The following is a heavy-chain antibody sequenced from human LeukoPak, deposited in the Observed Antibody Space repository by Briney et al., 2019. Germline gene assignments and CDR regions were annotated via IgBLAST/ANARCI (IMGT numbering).Heavy chain of an antibody. Sequence: GGSLRLSCTTSGFNFRAYWMGWVRQAPGKGLEWVANIRGDGSRLYYVDSVKGRFTISRDNAKNSLYLQMSNLRAEDTSVYYCARDHNYFGSDRYYDAFDIWGQGTMVTVSS. CDR3: ARDHNYFGSDRYYDAFDI. J-gene: IGHJ3*02. D-gene: IGHD2-21*02. CDR1: GFNFRAYW. V-gene: IGHV3-7*01. CDR2: IRGDGSRL.